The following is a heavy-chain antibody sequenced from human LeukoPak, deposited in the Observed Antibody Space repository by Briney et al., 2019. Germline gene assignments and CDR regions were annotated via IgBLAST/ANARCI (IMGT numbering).Heavy chain of an antibody. Sequence: GGSLRLSCAASGFTFSSYGMHWVRQAPGKGLEWVAVISYDGSNKYYADSVKGRFTISRDNSKNTLYLQMNSLRAEDTAVYYCAKVHPRGVGATALIFDYWGQGTLVTVSS. D-gene: IGHD1-26*01. CDR2: ISYDGSNK. J-gene: IGHJ4*02. V-gene: IGHV3-30*18. CDR1: GFTFSSYG. CDR3: AKVHPRGVGATALIFDY.